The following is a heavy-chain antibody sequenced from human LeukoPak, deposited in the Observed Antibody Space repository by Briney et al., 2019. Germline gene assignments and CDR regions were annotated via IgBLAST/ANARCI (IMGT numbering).Heavy chain of an antibody. CDR1: GGSFSGYY. Sequence: PSETLSLTCAVYGGSFSGYYWSWTRQPPGKGLEWIGEINHSGSTNYNPSLKSRVTISVDTSKNQFSLKLSSVTAADTAVYYCARVLGDFWSGLGTLMDVWGQGTTVTVSS. J-gene: IGHJ6*02. CDR3: ARVLGDFWSGLGTLMDV. CDR2: INHSGST. V-gene: IGHV4-34*01. D-gene: IGHD3-3*01.